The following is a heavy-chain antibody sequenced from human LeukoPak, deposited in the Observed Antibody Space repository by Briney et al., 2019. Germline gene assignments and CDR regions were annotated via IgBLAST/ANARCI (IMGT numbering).Heavy chain of an antibody. CDR3: ARARSDGDIVATIRSYYYYGMDV. D-gene: IGHD5-12*01. CDR1: GGTFSSYA. Sequence: SVKVSCKASGGTFSSYAISWVRQAPGQGLEWMGGIIPIFGTANYAQKFQDRVTITADESTSTAYMELSSLRSEDTAVYYCARARSDGDIVATIRSYYYYGMDVWGQGTTVTVSS. J-gene: IGHJ6*02. CDR2: IIPIFGTA. V-gene: IGHV1-69*13.